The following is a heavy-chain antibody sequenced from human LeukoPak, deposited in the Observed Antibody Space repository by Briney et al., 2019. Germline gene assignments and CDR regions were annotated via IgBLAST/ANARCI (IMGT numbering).Heavy chain of an antibody. CDR1: GFTFSSYA. D-gene: IGHD1-26*01. J-gene: IGHJ6*02. Sequence: GGSLRLPCAASGFTFSSYAMSWVRQAPGKGLEWVSAISGSGGSTYYADSVKGRFTISRDNSKNTLYLQMNSLRAEDTAVYYCAKWVVGATTFYYYYGMDVWGQGTTVTVSS. CDR3: AKWVVGATTFYYYYGMDV. V-gene: IGHV3-23*01. CDR2: ISGSGGST.